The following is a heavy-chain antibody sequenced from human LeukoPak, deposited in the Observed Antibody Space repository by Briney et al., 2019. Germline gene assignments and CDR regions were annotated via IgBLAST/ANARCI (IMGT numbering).Heavy chain of an antibody. Sequence: GGSLRLSCAASGFTFSDYYMSWIRQAPGKGLEWVSYISSSGSTIYYADSVKGRFTISRDNAKNSLYLQMNSLRAEDTAVYYCARDLEEYQLLYDYWGQGTLVTVSS. D-gene: IGHD2-2*02. CDR2: ISSSGSTI. CDR1: GFTFSDYY. CDR3: ARDLEEYQLLYDY. J-gene: IGHJ4*02. V-gene: IGHV3-11*01.